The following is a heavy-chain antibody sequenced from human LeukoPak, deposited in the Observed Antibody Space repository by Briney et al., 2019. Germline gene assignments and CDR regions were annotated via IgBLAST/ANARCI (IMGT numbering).Heavy chain of an antibody. V-gene: IGHV1-2*02. CDR3: ARDLVAAAGLNWFDP. D-gene: IGHD6-13*01. CDR1: GYTFTGYY. Sequence: ASVKVSCKASGYTFTGYYMHWVRQAPGQGLEWMGWINPNNGGTNYAQKFQGRFTMTRDTSISTAYMELNRPRSDDTAMYYCARDLVAAAGLNWFDPWGQGTLVTVSS. J-gene: IGHJ5*02. CDR2: INPNNGGT.